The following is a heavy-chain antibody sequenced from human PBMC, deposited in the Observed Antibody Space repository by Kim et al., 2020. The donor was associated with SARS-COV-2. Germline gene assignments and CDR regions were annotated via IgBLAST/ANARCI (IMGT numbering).Heavy chain of an antibody. V-gene: IGHV3-11*01. Sequence: GGSLRLSCAASGFTFSDYYMSWIRQAPGKGLEWVSYISSSGSTIYYADSVKGRFTISRDNAKNSLYLQMNSLRAEDTAVYYCARGNPEYCSGGSCSRKPLDYWGQGTLVTVSS. D-gene: IGHD2-15*01. CDR2: ISSSGSTI. J-gene: IGHJ4*02. CDR3: ARGNPEYCSGGSCSRKPLDY. CDR1: GFTFSDYY.